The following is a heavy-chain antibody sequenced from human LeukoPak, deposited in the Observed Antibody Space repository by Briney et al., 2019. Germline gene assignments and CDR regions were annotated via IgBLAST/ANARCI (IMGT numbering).Heavy chain of an antibody. Sequence: GGSLRLSCAASGFTFSNSALSWVRQAPGKGLEWVSDISGSGGSTYYADSVKGRFTISRDNSKNTLYLQMNSLRAEDTAIYYCAKDADSSSWYNWFDPWGQGTLVTVSS. D-gene: IGHD6-13*01. CDR3: AKDADSSSWYNWFDP. CDR2: ISGSGGST. V-gene: IGHV3-23*01. CDR1: GFTFSNSA. J-gene: IGHJ5*02.